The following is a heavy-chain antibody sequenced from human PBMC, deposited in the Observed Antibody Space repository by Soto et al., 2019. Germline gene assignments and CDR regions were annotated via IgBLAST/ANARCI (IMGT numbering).Heavy chain of an antibody. Sequence: QVQLVQSGAEVKKPGASVKVSCKASGYTFTSYYMQWVRQAPGQGREWMGWINPDSGVTYYPHKFQDRVAMTRDTSISTAYMELSRLTSDDTALYYCARDRGVRDVWGQGTAVIVSS. J-gene: IGHJ6*02. CDR3: ARDRGVRDV. D-gene: IGHD2-8*01. CDR2: INPDSGVT. V-gene: IGHV1-2*02. CDR1: GYTFTSYY.